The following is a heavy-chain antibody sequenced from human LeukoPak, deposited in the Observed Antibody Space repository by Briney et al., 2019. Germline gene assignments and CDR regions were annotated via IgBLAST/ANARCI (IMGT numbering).Heavy chain of an antibody. CDR3: ARRGGSEKLDY. D-gene: IGHD3-10*01. CDR1: GYTFTSYG. J-gene: IGHJ4*02. V-gene: IGHV1-18*01. Sequence: GASVKVSCKASGYTFTSYGVTWVRQAPGQGLEWMGWISTINGNTNYAQKFQDRVTMTTDTSTTTTYIDLRSLRSDDTAVYYCARRGGSEKLDYWGQGTLVSVSS. CDR2: ISTINGNT.